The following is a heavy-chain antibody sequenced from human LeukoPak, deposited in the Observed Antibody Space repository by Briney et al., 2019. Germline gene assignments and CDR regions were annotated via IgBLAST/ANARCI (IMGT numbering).Heavy chain of an antibody. CDR1: GGSLSSYY. V-gene: IGHV4-4*07. J-gene: IGHJ5*01. D-gene: IGHD1-26*01. CDR3: AKGGDYWPQWWFDS. CDR2: IYTSGST. Sequence: SETLSLTCTVSGGSLSSYYWSWIRQPAGKGLEWIGRIYTSGSTNYNPSLKSRVTMSLDASKNLFSLELNAVTHADTAVYYCAKGGDYWPQWWFDSGGWGTLVSVSS.